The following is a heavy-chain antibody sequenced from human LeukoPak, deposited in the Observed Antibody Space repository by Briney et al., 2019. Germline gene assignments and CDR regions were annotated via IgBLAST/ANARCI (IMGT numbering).Heavy chain of an antibody. CDR2: IYTSGST. V-gene: IGHV4-61*02. D-gene: IGHD3-10*01. CDR3: ASVAHYYGSGSYTHFDY. J-gene: IGHJ4*02. Sequence: PSETLSLTCTVSGGSISSGSYYWSWIRQPAGKGLEWIGRIYTSGSTNYNPSLKSRVTISVDTSKNQFSLKLSSVTAADTAVYYCASVAHYYGSGSYTHFDYWGQGTLATVSS. CDR1: GGSISSGSYY.